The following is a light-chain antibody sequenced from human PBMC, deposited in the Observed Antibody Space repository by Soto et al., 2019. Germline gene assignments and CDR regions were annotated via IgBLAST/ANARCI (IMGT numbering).Light chain of an antibody. CDR3: QSYDSSQSNLVV. Sequence: QSVLTQPPSVSGAPGQRVTISCTGSSSNTGADYDVHWYQHLPGSAPKLLIYDNNIRPSGVPDRFSGSKSDTSASLAITGLQSDAEGDYGCQSYDSSQSNLVVVGGGTPLTVL. V-gene: IGLV1-40*01. CDR1: SSNTGADYD. J-gene: IGLJ2*01. CDR2: DNN.